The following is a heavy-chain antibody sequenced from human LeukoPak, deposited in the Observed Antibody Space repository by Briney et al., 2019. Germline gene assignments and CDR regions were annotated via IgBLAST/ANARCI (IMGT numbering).Heavy chain of an antibody. V-gene: IGHV4-39*01. CDR2: IYYRGST. D-gene: IGHD2/OR15-2a*01. Sequence: SETLSLTCTVSGGSISSSSYYWGWIRQPPGKGLEWIGSIYYRGSTYYNPSLKSRVTISVDTSKNQFSLKLSSVTAADTAVYYCARQIYGRLALIGDYYYGMDVWGQGTTVTVSS. CDR1: GGSISSSSYY. CDR3: ARQIYGRLALIGDYYYGMDV. J-gene: IGHJ6*02.